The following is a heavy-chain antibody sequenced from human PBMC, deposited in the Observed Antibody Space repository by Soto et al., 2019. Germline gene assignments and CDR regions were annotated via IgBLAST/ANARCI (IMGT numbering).Heavy chain of an antibody. J-gene: IGHJ6*02. CDR1: GYSFTSYW. Sequence: GESLKISCKGSGYSFTSYWISWVHQMPGKGLEWMGRIDPSDSYTNYSPSFQGHVTISADKSISTAYLQWSSLKASDTAMYYCARPNWGAPYYGMDVWGQGTTVTSP. CDR2: IDPSDSYT. D-gene: IGHD7-27*01. V-gene: IGHV5-10-1*01. CDR3: ARPNWGAPYYGMDV.